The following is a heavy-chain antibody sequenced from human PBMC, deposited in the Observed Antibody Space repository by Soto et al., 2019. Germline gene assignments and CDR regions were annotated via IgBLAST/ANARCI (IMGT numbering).Heavy chain of an antibody. CDR1: GGSFSGYY. D-gene: IGHD5-18*01. J-gene: IGHJ4*02. CDR3: ARGRGYSYGTFDY. Sequence: QVQLQQWGAGLLKPSETLSLTCAVYGGSFSGYYWSWIRQPPGKGLEWIGEINHSGSTNYNPTLKGRGTISVDTSKNQFSLKLSSVTAADTAVYYCARGRGYSYGTFDYWGQGTLVTVSS. CDR2: INHSGST. V-gene: IGHV4-34*01.